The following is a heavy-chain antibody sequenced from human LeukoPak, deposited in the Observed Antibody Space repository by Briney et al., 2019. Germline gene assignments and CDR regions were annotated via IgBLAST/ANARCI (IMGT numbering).Heavy chain of an antibody. D-gene: IGHD4-17*01. V-gene: IGHV4-61*01. CDR2: IYYSGST. Sequence: SETLSLTCTVSGASVSSGNYYWNWIRQPPGKGLEWGGYIYYSGSTKYNPSLKNRVAMSVDTSRNQFSLKLSSVIAADTAVYYCATHTGDSRFDSWGQRTLVTVSS. CDR1: GASVSSGNYY. J-gene: IGHJ4*02. CDR3: ATHTGDSRFDS.